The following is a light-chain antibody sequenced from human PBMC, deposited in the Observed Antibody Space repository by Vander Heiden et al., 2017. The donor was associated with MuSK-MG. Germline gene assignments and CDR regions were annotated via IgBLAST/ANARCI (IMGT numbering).Light chain of an antibody. CDR2: AAS. V-gene: IGKV1-9*01. CDR1: QVISSY. Sequence: DIQLTQSPSFLSASVGDRVTLTCRASQVISSYLAWYQQKPGKAPKLLIYAASTLQSGVPSRFSGSGSGTEFTLTISSLQPEDFATYYCQHLKSYPLTFGGWTKVEIK. J-gene: IGKJ4*01. CDR3: QHLKSYPLT.